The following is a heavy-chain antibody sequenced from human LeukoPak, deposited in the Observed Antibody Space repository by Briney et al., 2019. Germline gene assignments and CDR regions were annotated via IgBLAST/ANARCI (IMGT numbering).Heavy chain of an antibody. CDR3: AKVIPLYYYDSSGYFGY. CDR2: IYSGGST. D-gene: IGHD3-22*01. J-gene: IGHJ4*02. V-gene: IGHV3-66*01. Sequence: GGSLRLSCAASGFTVSSNYMSWVRQAPGKGLEWVSVIYSGGSTYYADSVKGRFTISRDNSKNTLYLQMNSLRAEDTAVYYCAKVIPLYYYDSSGYFGYWGQGTLVTVSS. CDR1: GFTVSSNY.